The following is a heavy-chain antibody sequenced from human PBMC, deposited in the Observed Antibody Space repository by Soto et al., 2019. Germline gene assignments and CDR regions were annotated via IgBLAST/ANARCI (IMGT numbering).Heavy chain of an antibody. CDR1: GFTFSSYA. CDR2: ISYDGSNK. D-gene: IGHD4-17*01. Sequence: QVQLVESGGGVVQPGRSLRLSCAASGFTFSSYAMHWVRQAPGKGLEWVAVISYDGSNKYYADSVKGRFTISRDNSKNTLYLQMNSLRAEDTAVYYCARAYDYGDYVRLPYYWGQGTLVTVSS. J-gene: IGHJ4*02. CDR3: ARAYDYGDYVRLPYY. V-gene: IGHV3-30-3*01.